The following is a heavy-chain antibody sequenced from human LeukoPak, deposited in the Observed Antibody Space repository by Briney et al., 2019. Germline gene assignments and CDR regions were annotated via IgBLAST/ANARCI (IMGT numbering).Heavy chain of an antibody. CDR3: ARGPQSTAVDFDY. V-gene: IGHV4-34*01. Sequence: ETLSLTCAVYGGSFSGYYWSWIRQPPGKGLEWIGEINHSGSTNYNPSLKSRVTISVDTSKNQFSLKLSSVTAADTAVYYCARGPQSTAVDFDYWGQGTLVTVSS. CDR2: INHSGST. J-gene: IGHJ4*02. D-gene: IGHD4-11*01. CDR1: GGSFSGYY.